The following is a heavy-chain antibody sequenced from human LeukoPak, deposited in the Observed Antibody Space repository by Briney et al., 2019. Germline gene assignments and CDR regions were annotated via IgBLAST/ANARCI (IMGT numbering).Heavy chain of an antibody. Sequence: GGSLRLSCSASGFTFTSHVMHWVRQAPGKGLQYVSGISMNVQTTYYAGSVKGRFTISRDSSKNTVYLQMNSLTAEDTAVYYCVREGLERRTNFDYWGQGTMVSVSS. CDR1: GFTFTSHV. CDR3: VREGLERRTNFDY. CDR2: ISMNVQTT. J-gene: IGHJ4*02. V-gene: IGHV3-64D*06. D-gene: IGHD1-1*01.